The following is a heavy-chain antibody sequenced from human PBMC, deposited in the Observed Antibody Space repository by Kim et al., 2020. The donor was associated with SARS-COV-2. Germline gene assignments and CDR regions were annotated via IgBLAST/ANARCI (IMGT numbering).Heavy chain of an antibody. V-gene: IGHV1-3*01. D-gene: IGHD2-8*02. CDR2: INAGTANT. Sequence: ASVKVSCKAFGYTFIGFEIHWVRQAPGQRLEWMGRINAGTANTEYSPKFQGRVTISRDTSASTAYMELSRLRSEDTAVYYCARVLVGSNYLLFDYWGQGT. CDR1: GYTFIGFE. J-gene: IGHJ4*02. CDR3: ARVLVGSNYLLFDY.